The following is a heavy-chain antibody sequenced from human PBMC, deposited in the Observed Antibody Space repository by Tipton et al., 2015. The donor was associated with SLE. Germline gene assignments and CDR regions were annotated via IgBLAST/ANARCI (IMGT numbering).Heavy chain of an antibody. CDR3: ARPIYYYDSSGFGPSDH. Sequence: QLVQSGAEVKKSGDSLKISCEGSGYSFTSYWIGWVRQMSGKGLEWMGIIYPGDSDTRYSPSFEGQVTISVDKSISTAYLQWRSLKASDAAMYYCARPIYYYDSSGFGPSDHWGQGTLVTVSS. J-gene: IGHJ5*02. CDR1: GYSFTSYW. V-gene: IGHV5-51*03. CDR2: IYPGDSDT. D-gene: IGHD3-22*01.